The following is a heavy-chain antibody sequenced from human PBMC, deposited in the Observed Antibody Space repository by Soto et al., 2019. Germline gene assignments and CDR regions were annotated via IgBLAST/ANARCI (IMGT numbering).Heavy chain of an antibody. J-gene: IGHJ4*02. CDR2: IIPILGIA. CDR1: GGTFSSYT. CDR3: ARLVDTADFDY. D-gene: IGHD5-18*01. V-gene: IGHV1-69*02. Sequence: QVQLVQSGAEVKKPGSSVKVSCKASGGTFSSYTISWVRQSPGQGLEWMGRIIPILGIANYAQKFQGRVTITADKSTSTAYMELSSLRSEDTAVYYCARLVDTADFDYWGQGTLVTVSS.